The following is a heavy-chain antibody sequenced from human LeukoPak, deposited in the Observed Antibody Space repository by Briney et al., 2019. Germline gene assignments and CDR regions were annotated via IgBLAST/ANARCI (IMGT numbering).Heavy chain of an antibody. Sequence: PGGSLRLSCVGSGFTLSNYAIHWVRQAPGKGLEWVAVISSDGSNTYYADSVKGRFTISRDNSKNTLDLQLNSLRSEDTAVYYCARNSYYDTANYYESMDYWGQGAQVTVSS. CDR1: GFTLSNYA. CDR3: ARNSYYDTANYYESMDY. CDR2: ISSDGSNT. J-gene: IGHJ4*02. D-gene: IGHD3-22*01. V-gene: IGHV3-30*04.